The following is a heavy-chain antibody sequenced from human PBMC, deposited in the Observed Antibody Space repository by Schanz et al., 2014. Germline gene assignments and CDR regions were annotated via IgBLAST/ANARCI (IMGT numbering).Heavy chain of an antibody. D-gene: IGHD6-6*01. CDR2: IYSGVST. J-gene: IGHJ4*02. V-gene: IGHV3-66*01. CDR1: GFIVSSTY. Sequence: EVQLVESGGGLAQPGGSLRLSCAASGFIVSSTYMTWVRQAPGKGLEWVSIIYSGVSTYYADSVKGRFTISRDNSKNTVYLQMNSLRAEDTAVYYCVPMSIAAHWGQGTLVTVSS. CDR3: VPMSIAAH.